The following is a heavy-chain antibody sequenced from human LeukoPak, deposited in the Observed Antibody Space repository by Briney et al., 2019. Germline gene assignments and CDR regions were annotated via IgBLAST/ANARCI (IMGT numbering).Heavy chain of an antibody. J-gene: IGHJ6*03. V-gene: IGHV1-2*02. CDR1: GYTFTGYY. CDR3: ARDHSSSWPKYYYYMDV. Sequence: ASVKVSCKASGYTFTGYYMHWVRQAPGQGLEWMGWINPNSGGTNYAQKFQGRVTMTRDTSISTAYMELSRLRSDDTAVYYCARDHSSSWPKYYYYMDVWGKGTTVTISS. D-gene: IGHD6-13*01. CDR2: INPNSGGT.